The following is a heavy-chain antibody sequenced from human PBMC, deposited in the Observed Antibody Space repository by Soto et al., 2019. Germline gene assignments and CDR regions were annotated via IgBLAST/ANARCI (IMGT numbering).Heavy chain of an antibody. CDR3: ASDYCSSTSCYSSYYYYGMDV. Sequence: EVQLVESGGGLVQPGGSLRLSCAASGFTFSSYWMSWVRQAPGKGLEWVANIKQDGSEKYYVDSVKGRFTISRDNAKNSLYLQMNSLRAEDTAVYYCASDYCSSTSCYSSYYYYGMDVWDQGTTVTVSS. CDR2: IKQDGSEK. D-gene: IGHD2-2*02. V-gene: IGHV3-7*03. J-gene: IGHJ6*02. CDR1: GFTFSSYW.